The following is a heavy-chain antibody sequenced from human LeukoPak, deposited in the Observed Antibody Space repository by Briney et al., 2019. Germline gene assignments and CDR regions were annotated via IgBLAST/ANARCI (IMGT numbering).Heavy chain of an antibody. CDR2: ITPTSGST. CDR1: GYTFTSYF. D-gene: IGHD3-16*01. J-gene: IGHJ6*03. V-gene: IGHV1-46*01. Sequence: ASVKVSCKASGYTFTSYFIHWVRQAPGQGLEWMGLITPTSGSTIYAQKFQGRVTMTRDTYMTTVYMELSSLISEDTAVYYCARAGDDEESYYYMDVWGRGTKVTVSS. CDR3: ARAGDDEESYYYMDV.